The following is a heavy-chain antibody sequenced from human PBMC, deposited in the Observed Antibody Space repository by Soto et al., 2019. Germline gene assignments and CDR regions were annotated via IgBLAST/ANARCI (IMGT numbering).Heavy chain of an antibody. V-gene: IGHV1-69*01. J-gene: IGHJ6*02. CDR2: IIPIFSSR. D-gene: IGHD3-16*01. CDR3: ARGETYLGV. CDR1: RDTFNKYA. Sequence: QVQLVQSGAEVKKPGSSVKVSCKTSRDTFNKYAFNWVRQAPGQGLEWMGWIIPIFSSRNYAEKFQGRVTITADDYTSTAYMELRSLRFEDTAVSYCARGETYLGVGGQGTTVTVSS.